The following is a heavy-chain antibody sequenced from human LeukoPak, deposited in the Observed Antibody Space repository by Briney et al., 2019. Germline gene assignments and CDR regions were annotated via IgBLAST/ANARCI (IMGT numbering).Heavy chain of an antibody. D-gene: IGHD5-18*01. V-gene: IGHV3-49*04. CDR1: GFTFGDYA. CDR3: TRDPSGYSYGYVNY. CDR2: IRSKAYGGTT. J-gene: IGHJ4*02. Sequence: GGSLRLSCTTSGFTFGDYAMAWVRQAPGKGLEWVGFIRSKAYGGTTEYAASVKGRFTISRDDSKSIAYLQMNSLKIEDTAVYFCTRDPSGYSYGYVNYWGQGTLVTVSS.